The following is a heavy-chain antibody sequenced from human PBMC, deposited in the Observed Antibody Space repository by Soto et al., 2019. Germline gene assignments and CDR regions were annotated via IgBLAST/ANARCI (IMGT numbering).Heavy chain of an antibody. J-gene: IGHJ5*01. V-gene: IGHV3-49*05. D-gene: IGHD2-8*01. CDR2: IRSERYGGYS. CDR3: TMIPRNGRVVPFAS. CDR1: GFTFSDYA. Sequence: QVVESGGGLVKPGQSLRLSCAGSGFTFSDYAVAWFRQTPGKGLEWIGFIRSERYGGYSAYAAAIRVRFFIASDDYTGVAYLQMDTLRSGATGVYNCTMIPRNGRVVPFASWGQGTLVTVAS.